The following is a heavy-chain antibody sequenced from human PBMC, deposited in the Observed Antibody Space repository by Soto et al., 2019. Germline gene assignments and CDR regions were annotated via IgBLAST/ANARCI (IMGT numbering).Heavy chain of an antibody. J-gene: IGHJ6*02. CDR3: ASGIVVVPAPGEAYYYYGMDV. CDR1: GGSISSGDYY. V-gene: IGHV4-30-4*01. Sequence: KPSETLSLTCTVSGGSISSGDYYWSWIRQPPGKGLEWIGYIYYSGSTYYNPSLKSRVTISVDTSKNQFSLKLSSVTAADTAVYYCASGIVVVPAPGEAYYYYGMDVWGQGTTVTVSS. CDR2: IYYSGST. D-gene: IGHD2-2*01.